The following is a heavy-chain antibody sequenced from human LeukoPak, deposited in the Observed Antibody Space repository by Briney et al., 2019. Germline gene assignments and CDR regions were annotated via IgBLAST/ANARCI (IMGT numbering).Heavy chain of an antibody. CDR2: IYYSGST. CDR3: ARSPSLVNFDS. V-gene: IGHV4-39*07. J-gene: IGHJ4*02. CDR1: GGSISSSSYY. Sequence: SETLSLTCTVSGGSISSSSYYWGWIRQPPGKGLEWIGSIYYSGSTYYNPSLKSRVTISVDTSKNQFSLKLSSVTAADTAVYYCARSPSLVNFDSWGQGTLVTVSS. D-gene: IGHD3-16*02.